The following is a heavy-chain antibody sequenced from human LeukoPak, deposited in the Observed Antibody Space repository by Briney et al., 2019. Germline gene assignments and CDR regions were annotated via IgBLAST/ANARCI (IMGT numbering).Heavy chain of an antibody. CDR2: IHASGTT. CDR1: GGAITDYS. V-gene: IGHV4-4*07. CDR3: ARDPNSAL. J-gene: IGHJ4*02. D-gene: IGHD4-23*01. Sequence: SETLSLTCTASGGAITDYSWSWLRQPAGKRLEWIGRIHASGTTNYNPSLESRVTMSLDTPKNQFSLNLSSVTAADTAVYYCARDPNSALWGQGTLVTVSS.